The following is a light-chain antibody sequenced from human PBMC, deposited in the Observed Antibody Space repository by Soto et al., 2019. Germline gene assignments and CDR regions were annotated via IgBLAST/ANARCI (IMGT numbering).Light chain of an antibody. CDR3: AAWDDSLNGWV. CDR2: SNN. J-gene: IGLJ3*02. Sequence: QSVPTQPPSASGTPGQRVTFSCSGSSSNIGTNTVNWYRQLPGTAPKLLIYSNNLRPSGVPDRFSGSKSGTSASLAISGLQSEDEADYYCAAWDDSLNGWVFGGGTKLTVL. V-gene: IGLV1-44*01. CDR1: SSNIGTNT.